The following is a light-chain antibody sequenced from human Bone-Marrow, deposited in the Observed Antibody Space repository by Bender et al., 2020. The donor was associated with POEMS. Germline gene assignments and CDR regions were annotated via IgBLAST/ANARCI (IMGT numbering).Light chain of an antibody. V-gene: IGLV1-40*01. CDR3: AAWDAGLSGGV. CDR1: RSNLGAGHD. CDR2: DVT. Sequence: QSELTQPPSVSGAPGQRVTISCTGSRSNLGAGHDVQCYQQHPGTAPKLLIYDVTERPSGVPDRLSASRSGNTASLAISGLQSEDEADYYCAAWDAGLSGGVFGGGTKLTV. J-gene: IGLJ3*02.